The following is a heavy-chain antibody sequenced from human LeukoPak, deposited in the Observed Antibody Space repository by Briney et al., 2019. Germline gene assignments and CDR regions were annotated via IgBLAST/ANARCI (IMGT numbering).Heavy chain of an antibody. V-gene: IGHV3-48*01. CDR3: AGPLGSPYFHH. CDR1: GFSFSSSG. CDR2: IDTSSTTK. Sequence: GGSLRLSCAASGFSFSSSGMNWVRQAPGKGLEWVSHIDTSSTTKNYADSVKGRFTISRDNAKNSLYLQMNSLRVEDTAVYYCAGPLGSPYFHHWGQGTLVTVSS. J-gene: IGHJ1*01. D-gene: IGHD3-10*01.